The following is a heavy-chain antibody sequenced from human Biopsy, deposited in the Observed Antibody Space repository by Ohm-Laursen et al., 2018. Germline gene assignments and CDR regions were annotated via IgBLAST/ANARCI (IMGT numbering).Heavy chain of an antibody. CDR2: ISARDGVV. V-gene: IGHV3-11*01. CDR1: GFIFSDYY. Sequence: GSLRLSCTASGFIFSDYYMNWIRQAPGKGLEWIAYISARDGVVYYADPVKGRFTISRDNTNNSLYLQMTSLRPEDTAVFYCARGKYKDFSTGLPRPYHYTLDFWGPGTTVTVSS. J-gene: IGHJ6*02. CDR3: ARGKYKDFSTGLPRPYHYTLDF. D-gene: IGHD3-22*01.